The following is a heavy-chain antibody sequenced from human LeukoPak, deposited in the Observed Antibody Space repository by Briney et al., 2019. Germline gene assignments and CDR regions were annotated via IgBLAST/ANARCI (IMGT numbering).Heavy chain of an antibody. CDR1: GDSISSYY. V-gene: IGHV4-4*07. J-gene: IGHJ5*02. CDR2: IYSSGST. Sequence: SETLSLTCTVSGDSISSYYWNWLRQPAGKGLEWIGRIYSSGSTNYNPSLRSRVTMSVDTSKNQFSLNLSSVTAADTAIYYCAREVWFDPWGQGTLVTVSS. CDR3: AREVWFDP.